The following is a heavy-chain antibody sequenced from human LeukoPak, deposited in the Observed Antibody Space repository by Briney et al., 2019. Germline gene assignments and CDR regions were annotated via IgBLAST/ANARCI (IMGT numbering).Heavy chain of an antibody. J-gene: IGHJ6*02. CDR2: IKQDGSVK. CDR3: ARARAAAGNYGMDV. CDR1: GFTFSTYW. V-gene: IGHV3-7*01. D-gene: IGHD6-13*01. Sequence: GSLRLSCVVSGFTFSTYWMSWVRQAPGKGLECVATIKQDGSVKNYGDSVKGRFTISRDNAKNSLYLQMNSLRAEDTAVYYCARARAAAGNYGMDVWGQGTTVTVSS.